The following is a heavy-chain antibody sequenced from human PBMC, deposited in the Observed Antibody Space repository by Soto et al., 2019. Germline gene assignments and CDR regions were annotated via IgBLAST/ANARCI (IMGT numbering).Heavy chain of an antibody. J-gene: IGHJ4*02. CDR1: GYTFTSYH. V-gene: IGHV1-18*01. CDR2: ISAYNGNT. Sequence: QVQLVQSGAEVKKPGASVKVSCKASGYTFTSYHITWVRQAPGQGLEWMGWISAYNGNTNYAQKLQGRVTMTTDTSPSTACLELRSMKSYATAVYYCATDSPPPREWGQGTLVTVSS. CDR3: ATDSPPPRE.